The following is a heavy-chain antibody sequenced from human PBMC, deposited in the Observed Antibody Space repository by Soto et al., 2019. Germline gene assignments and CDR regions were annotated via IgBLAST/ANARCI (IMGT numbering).Heavy chain of an antibody. V-gene: IGHV3-23*01. CDR3: AKDLGLTTVYYFDY. CDR1: GFTFSSYA. D-gene: IGHD1-1*01. Sequence: GGSLRLSCAAAGFTFSSYAMSWVRQAPGKGLEWVSAISGSGGSTYYADSVKGRFTISRDNSKNTLYLQMNSLRAEDTAVYYCAKDLGLTTVYYFDYWGQGTLVTISS. J-gene: IGHJ4*02. CDR2: ISGSGGST.